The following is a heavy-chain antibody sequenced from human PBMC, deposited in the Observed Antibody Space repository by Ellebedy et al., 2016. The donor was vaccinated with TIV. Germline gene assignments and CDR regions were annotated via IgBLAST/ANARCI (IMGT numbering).Heavy chain of an antibody. Sequence: GESLKISCAASGFTFSSYWMSWVRQAPGKGLEWVANIRQDGSEKYYVGSVKGRFTISRDNAENSLFLQMNSLRAEDTAVYYCAKDKGKYYFDYWGQGIQVTVSS. CDR2: IRQDGSEK. CDR1: GFTFSSYW. CDR3: AKDKGKYYFDY. J-gene: IGHJ4*02. V-gene: IGHV3-7*01.